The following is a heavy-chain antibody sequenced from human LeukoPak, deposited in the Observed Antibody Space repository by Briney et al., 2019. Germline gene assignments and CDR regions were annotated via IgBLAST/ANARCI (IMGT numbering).Heavy chain of an antibody. CDR3: TRGRGYSYGWIGEKLVDY. CDR1: GFTFSKHW. V-gene: IGHV3-74*01. J-gene: IGHJ4*02. Sequence: PGGSLRLSCAASGFTFSKHWMHWVRQAPGKGLVWVSRINSDGSSTTYADSVKGRFTISRDNAKNTLYLQMNSLKTEDTAVYYCTRGRGYSYGWIGEKLVDYWGQETLVTVSS. D-gene: IGHD5-18*01. CDR2: INSDGSST.